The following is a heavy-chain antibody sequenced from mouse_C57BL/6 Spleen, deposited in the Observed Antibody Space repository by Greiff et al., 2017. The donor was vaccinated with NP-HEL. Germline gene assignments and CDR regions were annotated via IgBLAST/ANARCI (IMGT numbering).Heavy chain of an antibody. CDR3: ARHPYDYYFDY. CDR2: ISSGGSYT. CDR1: GFTFSSYG. Sequence: EVKVVESGGDLVKPGGSLKLSCAASGFTFSSYGMSWVRQTPDKRLEWVATISSGGSYTYYPDSVKGRFTISRDNAKNTLYLQMSSLKSEDTAMYYCARHPYDYYFDYWGQGTTLTVSS. V-gene: IGHV5-6*01. D-gene: IGHD2-4*01. J-gene: IGHJ2*01.